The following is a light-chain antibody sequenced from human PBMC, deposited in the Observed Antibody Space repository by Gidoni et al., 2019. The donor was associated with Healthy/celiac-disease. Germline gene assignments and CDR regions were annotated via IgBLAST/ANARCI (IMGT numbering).Light chain of an antibody. V-gene: IGKV3-20*01. CDR1: QTISNNY. CDR2: GAS. J-gene: IGKJ4*01. Sequence: EIVLTQSPCTLSLSPGERATLSCSAGQTISNNYFSWYQQRPGQAPSLLIFGASSRATGIPDGFSGSGSGTDFTITIITMEPADFALYYCQHYRTSRLTFGGGTRVEIK. CDR3: QHYRTSRLT.